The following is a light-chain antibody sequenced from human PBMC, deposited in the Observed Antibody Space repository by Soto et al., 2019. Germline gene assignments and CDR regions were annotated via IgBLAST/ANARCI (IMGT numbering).Light chain of an antibody. Sequence: QSVLTQSPSASGTPGQRVTISCSGSSSNIGRNTVTWYQQVPGTAPKLLISNNNQRPSGVPDRFSASKSGTSASLAISGLRSEDETDYHCATWDDGLNAWVFGGGTQLTVL. V-gene: IGLV1-44*01. CDR3: ATWDDGLNAWV. J-gene: IGLJ3*02. CDR1: SSNIGRNT. CDR2: NNN.